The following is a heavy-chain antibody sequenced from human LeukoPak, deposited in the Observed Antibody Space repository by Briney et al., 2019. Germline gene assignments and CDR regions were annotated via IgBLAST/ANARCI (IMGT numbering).Heavy chain of an antibody. D-gene: IGHD3-22*01. J-gene: IGHJ4*02. CDR1: GGSFSGYY. Sequence: SGTLSLTCAVYGGSFSGYYWSWIRQPPGKGLEWIGEINHSGSTNYNPSLKSRVTISVDTSKNQFSLKLSSVTAADTAVYYCARGLLKYYYDSSGLDYWGQGTLVTVSS. CDR2: INHSGST. CDR3: ARGLLKYYYDSSGLDY. V-gene: IGHV4-34*01.